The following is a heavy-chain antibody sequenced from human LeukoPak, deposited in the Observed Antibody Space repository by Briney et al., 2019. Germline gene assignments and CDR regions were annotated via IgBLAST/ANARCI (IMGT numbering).Heavy chain of an antibody. CDR3: AREGMVATFDY. CDR1: GFTFTSYG. D-gene: IGHD5-12*01. J-gene: IGHJ4*02. V-gene: IGHV3-21*01. CDR2: ISSSSSYI. Sequence: AGGSLRLSCTASGFTFTSYGMNWVRQAPGKGLEWVSSISSSSSYIYYADSVKGRFTISRDNAKNSLYLQMNSLRAEDTAIYYCAREGMVATFDYWGQGTLVTVSS.